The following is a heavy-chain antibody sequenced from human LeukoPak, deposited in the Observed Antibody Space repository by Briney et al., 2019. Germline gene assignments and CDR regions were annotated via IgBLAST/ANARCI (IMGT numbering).Heavy chain of an antibody. Sequence: GASVKVSCKASGYTFTSYGISWVRQAPGQGLERMGWISAYNGNTNYAQKLQGRVTMTTDTSTSTAYMELSSLRSDDTAVYYCARVSQRGEDWFDPWGQGTLVTVSS. D-gene: IGHD3-16*01. CDR3: ARVSQRGEDWFDP. CDR2: ISAYNGNT. V-gene: IGHV1-18*01. J-gene: IGHJ5*02. CDR1: GYTFTSYG.